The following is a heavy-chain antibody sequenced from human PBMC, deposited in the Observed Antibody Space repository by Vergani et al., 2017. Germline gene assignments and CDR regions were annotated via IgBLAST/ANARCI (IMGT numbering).Heavy chain of an antibody. V-gene: IGHV1-58*02. J-gene: IGHJ4*02. Sequence: QMQLVQSGPEVKKPGTSVKVSCKASGFTFTSSAMQWVRQARGQRLEWIGWIVVGSGNTNYAQKLQGRVTMTTDTSTSTAYMELRSLRSDDTAVYYCARAGGSSTSSYYFDYWGQGTLVTVSS. CDR2: IVVGSGNT. CDR1: GFTFTSSA. CDR3: ARAGGSSTSSYYFDY. D-gene: IGHD2-2*01.